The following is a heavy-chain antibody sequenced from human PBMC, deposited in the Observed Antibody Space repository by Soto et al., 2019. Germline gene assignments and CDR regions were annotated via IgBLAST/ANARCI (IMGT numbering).Heavy chain of an antibody. J-gene: IGHJ4*02. D-gene: IGHD3-3*01. Sequence: SETLSLTCTVSGGSISSSSYYWGWIRQPPGKGLGWIGSIYYSGSTYYNPSLKSRVTISVDTSKNQFSLKLSSVTAADTAVYYCARPYYDFWSGYYFWGQGTLVTVSS. CDR3: ARPYYDFWSGYYF. CDR2: IYYSGST. V-gene: IGHV4-39*01. CDR1: GGSISSSSYY.